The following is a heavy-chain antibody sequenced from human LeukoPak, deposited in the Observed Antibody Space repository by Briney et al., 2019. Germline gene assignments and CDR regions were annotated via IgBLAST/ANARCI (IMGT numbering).Heavy chain of an antibody. CDR3: ARDRGGYDILTGYYVYYFDY. CDR2: IKQDGSEK. V-gene: IGHV3-7*01. Sequence: GGSLRLSCAASGFTFSSYWMSWVRQAPGKGLEWVANIKQDGSEKYYVDSVKGRFTISRDNAKNSLYLQMNSLRAEDTAVYYCARDRGGYDILTGYYVYYFDYWGQGTLVTVSS. CDR1: GFTFSSYW. J-gene: IGHJ4*02. D-gene: IGHD3-9*01.